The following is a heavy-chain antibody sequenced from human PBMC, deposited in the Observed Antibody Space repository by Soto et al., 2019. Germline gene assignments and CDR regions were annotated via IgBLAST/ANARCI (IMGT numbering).Heavy chain of an antibody. Sequence: PGGSLRLSCAASGFTFSSYWMHWVRQAPGKGLVWVSRINSDGSSTSYADSVKGRFTISRDNAKNTLYLQMNSLRAEDTAVYYCAREEAARHYYYYGMDVWGQGTTVTVSS. CDR2: INSDGSST. V-gene: IGHV3-74*01. J-gene: IGHJ6*02. D-gene: IGHD6-6*01. CDR1: GFTFSSYW. CDR3: AREEAARHYYYYGMDV.